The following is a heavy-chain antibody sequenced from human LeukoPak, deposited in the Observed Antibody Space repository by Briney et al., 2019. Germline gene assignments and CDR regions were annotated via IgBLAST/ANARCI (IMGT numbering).Heavy chain of an antibody. CDR3: ARGCGRRLYYYYYMDV. D-gene: IGHD2-21*01. CDR2: INHSGST. Sequence: SETLSLTCAVYGGSFSGYYWSWIRQPPGKGLEWIGEINHSGSTNYNPSLKSRVTISVDTSKNQFSLKLSSVTAADTAVYYCARGCGRRLYYYYYMDVWGKGTTVTVSS. J-gene: IGHJ6*03. CDR1: GGSFSGYY. V-gene: IGHV4-34*01.